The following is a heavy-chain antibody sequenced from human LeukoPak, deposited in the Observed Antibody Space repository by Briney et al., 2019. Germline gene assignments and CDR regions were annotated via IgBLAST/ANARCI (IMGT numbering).Heavy chain of an antibody. CDR3: ATIPVLRYFDFLQNWFDP. V-gene: IGHV4-39*07. CDR1: GGSISRNTYY. D-gene: IGHD3-9*01. CDR2: IYYSGST. J-gene: IGHJ5*02. Sequence: SETLSLTCTVSGGSISRNTYYWGWIRQPPGKGLEWIGSIYYSGSTYDNPSLKSRVTISLDTSKNQFSLKLSSVTAADTAVYYCATIPVLRYFDFLQNWFDPWGQGTLVTVSS.